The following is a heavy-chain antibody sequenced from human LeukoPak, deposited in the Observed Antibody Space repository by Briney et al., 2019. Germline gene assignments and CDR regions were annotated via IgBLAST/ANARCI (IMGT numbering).Heavy chain of an antibody. CDR2: IIPIFGTA. V-gene: IGHV1-69*13. D-gene: IGHD3-22*01. J-gene: IGHJ6*02. Sequence: SVKVSCKASGGTFSSYAISWVRQAPGQGLEWMGGIIPIFGTANYAQKFQGRDTTTADESTSTAYMELSSLRSEDTAVYYCARAHYYDSSGYYYRPLYYYYYGMDVWGQGTTVTVSS. CDR3: ARAHYYDSSGYYYRPLYYYYYGMDV. CDR1: GGTFSSYA.